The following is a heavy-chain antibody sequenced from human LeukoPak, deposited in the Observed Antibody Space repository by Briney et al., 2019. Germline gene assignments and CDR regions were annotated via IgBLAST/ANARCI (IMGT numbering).Heavy chain of an antibody. CDR2: ISSSSSYI. V-gene: IGHV3-21*01. CDR1: GFTFSSYS. J-gene: IGHJ4*02. CDR3: ARGGSGVAGTLAELYFDY. Sequence: PGGSLRLSCAASGFTFSSYSMNWVRQAPGKGLEWVSSISSSSSYIYYADSVKGRFTISRDNAKNSLYLQMNSLRAEDTAVYYCARGGSGVAGTLAELYFDYWGQGTLVTVSS. D-gene: IGHD6-19*01.